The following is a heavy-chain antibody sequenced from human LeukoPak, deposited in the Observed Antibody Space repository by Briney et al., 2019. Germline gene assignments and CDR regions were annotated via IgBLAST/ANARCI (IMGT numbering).Heavy chain of an antibody. CDR2: ISYDGSNK. V-gene: IGHV3-30-3*01. Sequence: PGGSLRLFCAASGFTFSSYAMHWVRQAPGKGLEWVAVISYDGSNKYYADSVKGRFTISRDNSKNTLYLQMNSLRAEDTAVYYCAREDDYALFDYWGQGTLVTVSS. D-gene: IGHD4-17*01. CDR1: GFTFSSYA. J-gene: IGHJ4*02. CDR3: AREDDYALFDY.